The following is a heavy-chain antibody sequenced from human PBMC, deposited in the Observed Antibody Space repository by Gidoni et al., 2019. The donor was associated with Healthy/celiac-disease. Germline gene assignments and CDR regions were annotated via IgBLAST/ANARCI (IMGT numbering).Heavy chain of an antibody. J-gene: IGHJ5*02. V-gene: IGHV3-23*01. CDR3: AKADIVVVVAARWFDP. Sequence: EVQLLESGGGLVQPGGSLRLSCAASGFTFSSYAMSWVRQAPGKGLEWVSAISGSGGSTYYADSVKGRFTISRDNSKNTLYLQMNSLRAEDTAVYYCAKADIVVVVAARWFDPWGQGTLVTVSS. D-gene: IGHD2-15*01. CDR1: GFTFSSYA. CDR2: ISGSGGST.